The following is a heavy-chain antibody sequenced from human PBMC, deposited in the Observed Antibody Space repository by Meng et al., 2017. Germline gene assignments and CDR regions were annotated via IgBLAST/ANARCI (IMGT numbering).Heavy chain of an antibody. Sequence: VQSRAEVTQPGSSGTASTSLSAAPLSANATTRVRQAPGQGLEWMGGFIPIFGTANYAKKFQGRVTMTADESTSTAYMELSSLRSEDTAVYYCAMILRNSYVDYEDYWGQGTLVTVSS. CDR1: AAPLSANA. J-gene: IGHJ4*02. CDR2: FIPIFGTA. D-gene: IGHD4-17*01. CDR3: AMILRNSYVDYEDY. V-gene: IGHV1-69*01.